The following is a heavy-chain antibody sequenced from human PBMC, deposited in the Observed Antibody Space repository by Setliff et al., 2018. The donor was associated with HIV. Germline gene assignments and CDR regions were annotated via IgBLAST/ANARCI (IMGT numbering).Heavy chain of an antibody. Sequence: SVKVSCKASGGSFSSYGLSWVRQAPGQGLEWMGGIMPIFGTANYAQKFQGRVTIIADASTNTVNMELSSLRSEDTAVYYCARGVDGSYRKFFDNWGQGTQVTVSS. J-gene: IGHJ4*02. CDR2: IMPIFGTA. CDR3: ARGVDGSYRKFFDN. V-gene: IGHV1-69*13. CDR1: GGSFSSYG. D-gene: IGHD1-26*01.